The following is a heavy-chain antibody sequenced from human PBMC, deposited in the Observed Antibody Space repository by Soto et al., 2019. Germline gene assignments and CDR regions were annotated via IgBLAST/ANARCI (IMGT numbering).Heavy chain of an antibody. J-gene: IGHJ6*02. D-gene: IGHD6-13*01. CDR2: IYYIGST. V-gene: IGHV4-59*01. CDR1: GGSISDYY. Sequence: SETLSLTCTVSGGSISDYYWSWIRQPPGKGLEWIGYIYYIGSTNYNPSLKRRVTISGDTSKNQFSLKLSSVTAADTAVYYCAKGYSSFGLAYQNGMDVWGQGTTVTVSS. CDR3: AKGYSSFGLAYQNGMDV.